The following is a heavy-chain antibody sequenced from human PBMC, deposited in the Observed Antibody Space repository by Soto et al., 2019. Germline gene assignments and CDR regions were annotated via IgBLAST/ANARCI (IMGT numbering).Heavy chain of an antibody. CDR1: GGSISSYY. V-gene: IGHV4-59*08. CDR3: ARSRARKHVLRFLEWLFPFDY. CDR2: IYYSGRT. D-gene: IGHD3-3*01. Sequence: QVQLQESGPGLVKPSETLSLTCTVSGGSISSYYWSWIRQPPGKGLEWIGYIYYSGRTNYNPSLKSRVTISVDTSKNQFSLKLSSVTAADTAVYYCARSRARKHVLRFLEWLFPFDYWGQGTLVTVSS. J-gene: IGHJ4*02.